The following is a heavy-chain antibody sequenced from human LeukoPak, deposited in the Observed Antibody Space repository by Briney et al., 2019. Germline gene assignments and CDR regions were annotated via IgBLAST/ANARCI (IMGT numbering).Heavy chain of an antibody. J-gene: IGHJ4*02. V-gene: IGHV3-48*01. CDR2: IGRTAI. D-gene: IGHD3-10*01. Sequence: PGGSLRLSCAASGLTVSSYSMGWVRQAPGKGQEWVSYIGRTAIYEDSVRGRFTISRDNAENSLYLQMNSLRAEDTAVYYCARDGPPTGAGDFDYWGQGTPVTVSS. CDR1: GLTVSSYS. CDR3: ARDGPPTGAGDFDY.